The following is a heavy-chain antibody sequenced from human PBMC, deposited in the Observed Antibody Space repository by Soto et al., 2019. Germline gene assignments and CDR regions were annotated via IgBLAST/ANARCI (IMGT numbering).Heavy chain of an antibody. D-gene: IGHD2-15*01. CDR2: IGRGGTTR. CDR3: AREMTPYYFDY. Sequence: GGSLRLSXAASGFTFSSYEMNWVRQAPGKGLEWISYIGRGGTTRFYADSVKGRFTISRDNAKNSLYLQMNSLRAEDTAVYYCAREMTPYYFDYWGQGTLVTVSS. CDR1: GFTFSSYE. J-gene: IGHJ4*02. V-gene: IGHV3-48*03.